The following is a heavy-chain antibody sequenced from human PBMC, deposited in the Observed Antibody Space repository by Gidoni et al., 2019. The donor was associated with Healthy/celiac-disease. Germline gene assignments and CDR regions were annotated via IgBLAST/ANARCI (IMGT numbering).Heavy chain of an antibody. CDR1: GYSFTSYW. CDR2: IYPGDSDT. J-gene: IGHJ1*01. V-gene: IGHV5-51*01. CDR3: ARLRVKGELDVDEYFQH. Sequence: EVQLVQSGAEVKKPGESLKLSCKGSGYSFTSYWIGWVRQMPGKGLEWMGIIYPGDSDTRYSPSFQGQVTISADKSISTAYLQWSSLKASDTAMYYCARLRVKGELDVDEYFQHWGQGTLVTVSS. D-gene: IGHD1-26*01.